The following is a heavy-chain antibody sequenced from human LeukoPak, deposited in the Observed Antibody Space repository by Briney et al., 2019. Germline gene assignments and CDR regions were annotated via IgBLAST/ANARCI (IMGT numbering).Heavy chain of an antibody. Sequence: SETLSLTCNVFGVSISNYYWSWIRQPPGKGLEWIGYYYYSGKTNYNPSLKSRVTISADTSKNQFSLKLSSVTAADTAVYYCAREEIRSWFDPWGQGTLVTVSS. D-gene: IGHD5-24*01. CDR2: YYYSGKT. J-gene: IGHJ5*02. CDR3: AREEIRSWFDP. CDR1: GVSISNYY. V-gene: IGHV4-59*01.